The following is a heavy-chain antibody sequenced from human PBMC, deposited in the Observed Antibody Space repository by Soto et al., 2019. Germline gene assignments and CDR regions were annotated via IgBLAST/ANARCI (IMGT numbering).Heavy chain of an antibody. CDR2: INSDGSST. Sequence: GESLKISCAASGFTFSSYWMHWVRQAPGKGLVWVSRINSDGSSTSYGDSVKGRFTISRDNAKNTLYLQMNSLRAEDTAVYYWAITKLITGDPPWGIYYSGMDVWGQGTTVTVSS. CDR1: GFTFSSYW. V-gene: IGHV3-74*01. CDR3: AITKLITGDPPWGIYYSGMDV. D-gene: IGHD7-27*01. J-gene: IGHJ6*02.